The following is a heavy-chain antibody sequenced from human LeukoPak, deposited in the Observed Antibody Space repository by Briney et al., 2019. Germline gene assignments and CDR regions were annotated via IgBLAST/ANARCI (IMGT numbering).Heavy chain of an antibody. Sequence: PSETLSLTCTVSGGSISPYYWSWIRQTPGKGLEWIVYIHYSGSTNYNPSLKSRVTISMDTSKNQFSLKLTSVTAADTAVNYCARLDGNWNYFDYWGLGTLVTVSS. CDR1: GGSISPYY. V-gene: IGHV4-59*08. CDR3: ARLDGNWNYFDY. CDR2: IHYSGST. D-gene: IGHD1-20*01. J-gene: IGHJ4*02.